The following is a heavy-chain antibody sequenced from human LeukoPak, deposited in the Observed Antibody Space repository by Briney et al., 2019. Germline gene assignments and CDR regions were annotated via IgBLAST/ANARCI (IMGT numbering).Heavy chain of an antibody. D-gene: IGHD3-10*01. V-gene: IGHV3-21*01. CDR2: ISSGSSNI. CDR1: GFTLSSYS. J-gene: IGHJ4*02. CDR3: ARGANYYDSGSSLLPFDY. Sequence: GGSLRLSCAASGFTLSSYSMNWVRQAPGKGLEWVSYISSGSSNIYYADSMRGRLTIARDNAKNSLFLQMNSPRAEDTAVYYCARGANYYDSGSSLLPFDYWGQGTLVTVSS.